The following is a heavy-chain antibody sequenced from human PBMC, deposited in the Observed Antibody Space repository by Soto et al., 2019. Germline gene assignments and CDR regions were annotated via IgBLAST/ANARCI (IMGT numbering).Heavy chain of an antibody. CDR3: ARYQEAAAFND. CDR1: GFPFTSLD. Sequence: QVQLVQSGAEVRKPGASVKVFCKASGFPFTSLDINWVRQAPGQGLEWVGYMTPSGYIGFAQKFRGRVSMTRDASTSTVSMELSSLRSDDTAVYYCARYQEAAAFNDWGQGTLVTVSS. J-gene: IGHJ4*02. V-gene: IGHV1-8*01. D-gene: IGHD6-25*01. CDR2: MTPSGYI.